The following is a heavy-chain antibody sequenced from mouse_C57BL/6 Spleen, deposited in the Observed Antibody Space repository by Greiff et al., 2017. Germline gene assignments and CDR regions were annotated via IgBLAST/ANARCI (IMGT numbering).Heavy chain of an antibody. Sequence: VQLQQSRAELARPGASVKMSCKASGYTFTSYTMHWVKQRPGQGLEWIGYINPSSGYTKYNQKFKDKATLTADKSSSTAYMQLSSLTSEDSAVYYCARSLYDYDWIDWGQGTTLTVSS. CDR3: ARSLYDYDWID. J-gene: IGHJ2*01. V-gene: IGHV1-4*01. D-gene: IGHD2-4*01. CDR1: GYTFTSYT. CDR2: INPSSGYT.